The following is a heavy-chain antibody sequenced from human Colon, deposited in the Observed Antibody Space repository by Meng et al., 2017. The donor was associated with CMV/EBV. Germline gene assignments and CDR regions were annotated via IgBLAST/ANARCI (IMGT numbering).Heavy chain of an antibody. D-gene: IGHD2-2*01. Sequence: GSLRLSCTLSGDSLRDHYWSWIRQPPGKGLEWMGYVYYSGSATYNPSLRRRITISVDTYRKQISLNLRSVTAADTATYFCAREVGHATNTSLDHWGQGTLVTVSS. CDR2: VYYSGSA. CDR3: AREVGHATNTSLDH. J-gene: IGHJ4*02. CDR1: GDSLRDHY. V-gene: IGHV4-59*11.